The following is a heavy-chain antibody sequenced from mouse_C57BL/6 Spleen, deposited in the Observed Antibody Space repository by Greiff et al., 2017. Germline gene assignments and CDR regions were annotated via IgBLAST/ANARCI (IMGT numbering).Heavy chain of an antibody. V-gene: IGHV1-64*01. J-gene: IGHJ4*01. CDR1: GYTFTSYW. CDR2: IHPNSGST. CDR3: AREGDYDAMDY. Sequence: QVQLQQPGAELVKPGASVKLSCKASGYTFTSYWMHWVKQRPGQGLEWIGMIHPNSGSTNYNEKFKSKATLTVDKSSSTAYMQLSSLTSEDSAVYYCAREGDYDAMDYWGQGTSVTVSS.